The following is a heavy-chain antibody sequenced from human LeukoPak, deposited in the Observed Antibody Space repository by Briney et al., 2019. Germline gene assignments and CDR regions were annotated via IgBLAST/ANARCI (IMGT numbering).Heavy chain of an antibody. Sequence: PGGSLRLSCAAFGFTFSNAWMSWIRQAPGKGLEWVSYISSSGSTIYYADSVKGRFTISRDNAKNSLYLQMNSLRAEDTAVYYCARVEGCRGCVMDVWGQGTTVTVSS. J-gene: IGHJ6*02. CDR3: ARVEGCRGCVMDV. CDR2: ISSSGSTI. CDR1: GFTFSNAW. D-gene: IGHD3-22*01. V-gene: IGHV3-11*01.